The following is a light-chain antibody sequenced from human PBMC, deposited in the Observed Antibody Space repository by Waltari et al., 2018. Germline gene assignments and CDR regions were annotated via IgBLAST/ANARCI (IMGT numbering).Light chain of an antibody. CDR2: SDN. Sequence: QSVLAQPPSASGTPGQWVTISCSGSSSTIGSNAVNWYQPLPASAPRLLIYSDNQRPSGVPDRFSGSKSGTSASLAISGLQSGDEADYYCATWDDSLTAWVFGGGTKLTVL. CDR3: ATWDDSLTAWV. J-gene: IGLJ3*02. V-gene: IGLV1-44*01. CDR1: SSTIGSNA.